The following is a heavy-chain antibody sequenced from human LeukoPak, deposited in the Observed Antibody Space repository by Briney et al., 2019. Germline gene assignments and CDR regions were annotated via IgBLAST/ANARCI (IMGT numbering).Heavy chain of an antibody. V-gene: IGHV1-8*01. D-gene: IGHD6-13*01. Sequence: GASVKVSCKASGYTFTSYDINWVRQATGQGLEWMGWMNPNSGNTGYAQKFQGRVTMTRNTSISTAYMELSSLRSEDTAVYYCATAAGTTVYYYYGMDVWGQGTTVTVSS. CDR1: GYTFTSYD. CDR3: ATAAGTTVYYYYGMDV. J-gene: IGHJ6*02. CDR2: MNPNSGNT.